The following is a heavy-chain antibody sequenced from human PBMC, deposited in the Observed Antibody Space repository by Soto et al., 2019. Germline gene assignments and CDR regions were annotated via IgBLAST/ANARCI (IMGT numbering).Heavy chain of an antibody. V-gene: IGHV1-69*13. D-gene: IGHD3-10*01. CDR1: GGTFSSYA. CDR3: ARTNLDYGSGSYLFYYYGMDV. CDR2: IIPIFGTA. J-gene: IGHJ6*02. Sequence: SVKVSCKASGGTFSSYAISWVRQAPGQGLEWMGGIIPIFGTANYAQKFQGRVTITADESTSTAYMELSSLRSEDTAVYYCARTNLDYGSGSYLFYYYGMDVWGQGTTVTVSS.